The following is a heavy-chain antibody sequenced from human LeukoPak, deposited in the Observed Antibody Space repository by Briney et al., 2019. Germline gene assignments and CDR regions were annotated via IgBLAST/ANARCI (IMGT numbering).Heavy chain of an antibody. CDR2: INPNSGGT. V-gene: IGHV1-2*04. CDR3: ARGDDYGSGSYYEPDYYGMDV. D-gene: IGHD3-10*01. CDR1: GYTFTGYY. Sequence: ASVKVSCKASGYTFTGYYMHWVRQAPGQGLEWMRWINPNSGGTNYAQKFQGWVTMTRDTSISTAYMELSRLRSDDTAVYYCARGDDYGSGSYYEPDYYGMDVWGQGTTVTVSS. J-gene: IGHJ6*02.